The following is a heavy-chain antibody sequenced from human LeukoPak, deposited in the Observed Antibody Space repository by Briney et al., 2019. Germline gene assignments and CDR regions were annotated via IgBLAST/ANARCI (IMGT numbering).Heavy chain of an antibody. CDR3: ARDPRGKWLRLPHYYYYMDV. J-gene: IGHJ6*03. D-gene: IGHD5-12*01. V-gene: IGHV3-21*01. CDR2: SSSSSSYI. CDR1: GVTFSSYA. Sequence: PGGSLRLSCAASGVTFSSYAMSWVRQAPGKGLEWVSSSSSSSSYIYYADSVKGRFTISRDNAKNSLYLQMNSLRAEDTAVYYCARDPRGKWLRLPHYYYYMDVWGKGTTVTISS.